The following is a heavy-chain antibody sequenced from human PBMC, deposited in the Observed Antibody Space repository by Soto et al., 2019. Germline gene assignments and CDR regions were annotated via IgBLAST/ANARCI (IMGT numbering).Heavy chain of an antibody. D-gene: IGHD3-3*01. CDR2: IYYSGST. J-gene: IGHJ5*01. CDR3: AIVSYDFWSDYHSSYCFDS. CDR1: GGSISSYY. V-gene: IGHV4-59*01. Sequence: SETLSLTCTVAGGSISSYYWSWILQHTEKGLEWIGYIYYSGSTNYNPTLKSRVTISVDTSKNQFSLKLSSVTAADTAVYYCAIVSYDFWSDYHSSYCFDSWGQGTLVTVSS.